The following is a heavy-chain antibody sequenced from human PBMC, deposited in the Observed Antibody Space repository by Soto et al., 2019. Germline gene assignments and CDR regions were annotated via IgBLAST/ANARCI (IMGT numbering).Heavy chain of an antibody. D-gene: IGHD2-2*01. CDR1: GYTFSNYG. Sequence: ASVKVSCKTSGYTFSNYGITWVRQAPGQPLEWLGWISLYSDGTNYAQKFQGRVSMTTDTSTTTAYMELRSLRSDDTAVYYCARVLPGAEAWFGTWGQGTLVTVSS. CDR3: ARVLPGAEAWFGT. V-gene: IGHV1-18*01. CDR2: ISLYSDGT. J-gene: IGHJ5*02.